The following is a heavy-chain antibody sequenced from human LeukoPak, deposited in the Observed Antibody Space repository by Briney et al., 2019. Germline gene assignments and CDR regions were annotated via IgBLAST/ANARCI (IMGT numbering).Heavy chain of an antibody. J-gene: IGHJ4*02. Sequence: ASVKVSCKASGYTFTSYYMHWVRQAPGQGLEWMGWINPNSGGTNYAQKFQGRVTMTRDTSISTAYMELSRLRSDDTAVYYCARDRRAIAVAGTFGYWGQGTLVTVSS. CDR3: ARDRRAIAVAGTFGY. CDR2: INPNSGGT. V-gene: IGHV1-2*02. CDR1: GYTFTSYY. D-gene: IGHD6-19*01.